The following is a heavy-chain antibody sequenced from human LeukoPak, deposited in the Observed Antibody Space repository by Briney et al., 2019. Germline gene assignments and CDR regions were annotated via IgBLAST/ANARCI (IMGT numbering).Heavy chain of an antibody. D-gene: IGHD1-26*01. J-gene: IGHJ4*02. Sequence: PGGSLRLSCAASGLTFSSYWMSWVRQAPGKGLKWVANIKQDGSEKYYVDSVKGRFTISRDNAKNSLYLQMNSLRAEDTAVYYCARSYRRWDQRFDYWGQGTLVTVSS. CDR1: GLTFSSYW. CDR3: ARSYRRWDQRFDY. V-gene: IGHV3-7*01. CDR2: IKQDGSEK.